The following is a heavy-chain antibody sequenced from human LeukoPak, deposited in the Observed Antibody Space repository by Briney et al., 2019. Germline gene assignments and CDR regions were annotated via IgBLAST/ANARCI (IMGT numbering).Heavy chain of an antibody. V-gene: IGHV4-39*01. CDR2: IYYSGST. D-gene: IGHD5-24*01. Sequence: GSLRLSCAASGFTFSSYSMNWVRQAPGKGLEWIGSIYYSGSTYYNPSLKSRVTISVDTSKNQFSLKLSSVTAADTAVYYCARHGKEMRYYFDYWGQGTLVTVSS. CDR1: GFTFSSYSMN. CDR3: ARHGKEMRYYFDY. J-gene: IGHJ4*02.